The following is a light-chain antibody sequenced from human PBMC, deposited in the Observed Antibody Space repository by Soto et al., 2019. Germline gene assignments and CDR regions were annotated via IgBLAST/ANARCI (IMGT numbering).Light chain of an antibody. V-gene: IGLV1-44*01. CDR2: NND. CDR1: ISNVGRNT. Sequence: QSVLTQPPSASGAPGQRVTISCSGSISNVGRNTVSWYQYLPGTAPKLLIYNNDQRPSGVPDRFSGSKSGTSASLAISGLRSEDETDYSCAAWDDSLQGPVFGGGTKVTVL. J-gene: IGLJ2*01. CDR3: AAWDDSLQGPV.